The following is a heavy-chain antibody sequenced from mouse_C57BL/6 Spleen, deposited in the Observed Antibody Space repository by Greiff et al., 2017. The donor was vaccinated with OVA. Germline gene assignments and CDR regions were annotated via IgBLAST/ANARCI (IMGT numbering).Heavy chain of an antibody. Sequence: QVQLQQPGAELVKPGASVTLSCKASGYTFTSYWMHWVKQRPGRGLEWIGRIDPNSGGTKYNEKFKSKATLTVDKPSSTAYMQLSSLTSEDSAVYYCARSGDYDGGFAYWGQGTLVTVSA. V-gene: IGHV1-72*01. D-gene: IGHD2-4*01. J-gene: IGHJ3*01. CDR1: GYTFTSYW. CDR3: ARSGDYDGGFAY. CDR2: IDPNSGGT.